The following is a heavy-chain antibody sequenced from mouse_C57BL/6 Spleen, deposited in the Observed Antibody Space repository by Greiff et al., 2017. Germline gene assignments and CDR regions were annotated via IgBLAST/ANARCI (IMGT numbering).Heavy chain of an antibody. CDR1: GYSFTSYY. Sequence: QVQLQQSGPELVKPGASVKISCKASGYSFTSYYIHWVKQRPGQGLGWIGWIYPGSGNTKYNEKFKGKATLTADTSSSTAYMQLSSLTSEDSAVYYCASPIYYDYPLDYWGQGTSVTVSS. J-gene: IGHJ4*01. V-gene: IGHV1-66*01. CDR2: IYPGSGNT. CDR3: ASPIYYDYPLDY. D-gene: IGHD2-4*01.